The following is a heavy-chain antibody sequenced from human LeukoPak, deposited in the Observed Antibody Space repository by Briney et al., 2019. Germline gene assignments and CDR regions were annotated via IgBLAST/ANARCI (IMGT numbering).Heavy chain of an antibody. CDR1: GYTFTGYY. D-gene: IGHD3-3*01. CDR3: AKDMGGWSGYSALDY. V-gene: IGHV1-2*02. Sequence: ASVKVSCKASGYTFTGYYMHWVRQAPGQGLEWMGWINPNSGGRNYAQKFRGRVTMTRDTSISTAYMELSRLRSDDTAVYYCAKDMGGWSGYSALDYWGQGTLVTVSS. CDR2: INPNSGGR. J-gene: IGHJ4*02.